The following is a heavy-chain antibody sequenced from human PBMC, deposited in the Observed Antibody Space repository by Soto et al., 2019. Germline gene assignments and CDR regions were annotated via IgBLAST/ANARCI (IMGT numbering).Heavy chain of an antibody. D-gene: IGHD1-26*01. CDR3: ARESPGATPHFDY. V-gene: IGHV4-59*01. J-gene: IGHJ4*02. CDR2: IYYSGST. CDR1: GGSISSYY. Sequence: SETLSLTCTVSGGSISSYYWSWIRQPPGKGLEWIGYIYYSGSTNYNPSLKSRVTISVDTSKNQFSLKLSSVTAADTAVYYCARESPGATPHFDYWGQGTLVTVSS.